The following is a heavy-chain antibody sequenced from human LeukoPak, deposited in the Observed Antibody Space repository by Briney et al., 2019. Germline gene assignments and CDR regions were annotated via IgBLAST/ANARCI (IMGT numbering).Heavy chain of an antibody. Sequence: ASVKVSCKASGYTFTSYYMHWVRQAPGQGLEWMGIINPSGGSTSYAQKFQGRVTITADESTSTAYMELSSLRSEDTAVYYCARETRPNELGFDYWGQGTLVTVSS. V-gene: IGHV1-46*01. CDR2: INPSGGST. CDR1: GYTFTSYY. J-gene: IGHJ4*02. D-gene: IGHD2-8*01. CDR3: ARETRPNELGFDY.